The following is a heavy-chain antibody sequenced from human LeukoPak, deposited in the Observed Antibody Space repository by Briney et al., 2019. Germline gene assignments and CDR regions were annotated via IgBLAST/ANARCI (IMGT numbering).Heavy chain of an antibody. CDR1: GFTFSSYA. V-gene: IGHV3-23*01. CDR2: ISGSGGST. Sequence: GESLRLSCAASGFTFSSYAMSWVRQAPGKGLEWVSAISGSGGSTYYADSVKGRFTISRDNSKNTLYLQMNSLRAEDTAVYYCAKSQDIVVVPAALIDYWGQGTLVTVSS. J-gene: IGHJ4*02. D-gene: IGHD2-2*01. CDR3: AKSQDIVVVPAALIDY.